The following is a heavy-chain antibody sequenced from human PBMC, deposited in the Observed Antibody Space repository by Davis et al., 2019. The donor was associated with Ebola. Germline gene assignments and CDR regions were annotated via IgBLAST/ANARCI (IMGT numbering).Heavy chain of an antibody. J-gene: IGHJ6*02. CDR2: IRSKAYGGTT. CDR3: TRDGRELPEYYYGMDV. D-gene: IGHD1-26*01. Sequence: GESLKISCTASGFTFGDYAMSWVRQAPGKGLEWVGFIRSKAYGGTTEYAASVKGRFTISRDDSKSIAYLQMNSLKTEDTAVYYCTRDGRELPEYYYGMDVWGQGTTVTVSS. CDR1: GFTFGDYA. V-gene: IGHV3-49*04.